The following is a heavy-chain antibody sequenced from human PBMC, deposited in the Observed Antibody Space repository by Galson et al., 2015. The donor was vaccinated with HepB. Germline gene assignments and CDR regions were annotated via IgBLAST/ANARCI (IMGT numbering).Heavy chain of an antibody. D-gene: IGHD2-15*01. CDR2: IIPIFGTA. J-gene: IGHJ6*02. V-gene: IGHV1-69*13. CDR1: GGTFSSYA. CDR3: ARVKVVVAATTPLWYYGMDV. Sequence: SVKVSCKASGGTFSSYAISWVRQAPGQGLEWMGGIIPIFGTANYAQKFQGRVTITAGESTSTAYMELSSLRSEDTAVYYCARVKVVVAATTPLWYYGMDVWGQGTTVTVSS.